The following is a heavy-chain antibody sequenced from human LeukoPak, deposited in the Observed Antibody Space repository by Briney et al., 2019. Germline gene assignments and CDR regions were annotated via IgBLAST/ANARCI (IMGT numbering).Heavy chain of an antibody. CDR3: ARGLGGLLWFGELLSPDDAFDI. CDR1: GGSISSYY. D-gene: IGHD3-10*01. CDR2: IYYSGST. J-gene: IGHJ3*02. Sequence: SETLSLTCTVSGGSISSYYWSWIRQPPGKGLEWIGYIYYSGSTNYNPSLKSRVTISVDTSKNQFSLKLSSVTAADTAVYYSARGLGGLLWFGELLSPDDAFDIWGQGTMVTVSS. V-gene: IGHV4-59*08.